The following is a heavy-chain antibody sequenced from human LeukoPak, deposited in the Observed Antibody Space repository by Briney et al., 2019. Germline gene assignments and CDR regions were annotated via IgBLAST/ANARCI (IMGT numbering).Heavy chain of an antibody. CDR3: ASGGYGGNWFDP. D-gene: IGHD4-23*01. CDR1: GGSISSSSYY. CDR2: IYYSGST. J-gene: IGHJ5*02. Sequence: SETLSLTCTVSGGSISSSSYYWGWIRQPPGKGLEWIGSIYYSGSTYYNPSLKSRVTISVDTSKNQFSLKLSSVTAADTAVYYCASGGYGGNWFDPWGQGTLVTVSS. V-gene: IGHV4-39*07.